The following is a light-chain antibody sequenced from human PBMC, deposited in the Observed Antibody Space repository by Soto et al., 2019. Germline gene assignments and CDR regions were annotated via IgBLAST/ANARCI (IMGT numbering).Light chain of an antibody. J-gene: IGKJ4*01. V-gene: IGKV3D-15*01. Sequence: EIVMTQSPATLSVSPGDRATLSCRASQNILNNLAWYQQRPGQDPRLLIYDASTRATVIPAKFSGSGSGTEFTLTISSLQSEDSAVYYCQQYNSWTLTFGGGTKVDIK. CDR1: QNILNN. CDR2: DAS. CDR3: QQYNSWTLT.